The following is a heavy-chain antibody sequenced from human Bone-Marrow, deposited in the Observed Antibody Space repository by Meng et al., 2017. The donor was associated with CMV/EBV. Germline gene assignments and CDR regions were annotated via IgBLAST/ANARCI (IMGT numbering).Heavy chain of an antibody. D-gene: IGHD3-3*01. CDR3: ARVRVTYYEFWSGAFGMDV. V-gene: IGHV3-7*01. J-gene: IGHJ6*02. CDR1: GITFSSSW. Sequence: GSLRLSCAASGITFSSSWMSWVRQAPGKGLEWVAKIKGDGSEKYYLDSVKGRFTISRDNAKNSVYLRMNSLRAEDTAVYYCARVRVTYYEFWSGAFGMDVWGQGTTVTVSS. CDR2: IKGDGSEK.